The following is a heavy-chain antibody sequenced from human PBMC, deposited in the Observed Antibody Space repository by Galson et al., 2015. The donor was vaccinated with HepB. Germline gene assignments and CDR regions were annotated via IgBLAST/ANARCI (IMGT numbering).Heavy chain of an antibody. CDR2: ISPDGSYR. Sequence: SLRLSCAASGFNFNDYAMHWVRQAPGKGLEWLAPISPDGSYRPYADSVKGRFTISRDNSDNTLSLQMNSLRPEDTAIYYCAKDVYSWGAVGTIDYWGRGTLVTVSS. D-gene: IGHD2-2*01. J-gene: IGHJ4*02. CDR1: GFNFNDYA. CDR3: AKDVYSWGAVGTIDY. V-gene: IGHV3-30*18.